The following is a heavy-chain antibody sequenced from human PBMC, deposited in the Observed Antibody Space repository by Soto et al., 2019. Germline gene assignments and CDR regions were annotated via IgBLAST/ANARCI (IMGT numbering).Heavy chain of an antibody. V-gene: IGHV1-69*13. CDR3: ARGKSVGCNFDY. CDR2: VIPIFGTA. J-gene: IGHJ4*02. Sequence: ASVKVSCKASGGTFSSYAISWVRQAPGQGLEWMGGVIPIFGTANYEQKFQGRVTITADESTSKAYMELSSLRSEDTAVYYCARGKSVGCNFDYWGQGNLVTVSS. D-gene: IGHD6-19*01. CDR1: GGTFSSYA.